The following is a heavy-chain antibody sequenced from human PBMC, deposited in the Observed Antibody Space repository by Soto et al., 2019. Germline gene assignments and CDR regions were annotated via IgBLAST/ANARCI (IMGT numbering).Heavy chain of an antibody. Sequence: QITLKESGPTLVKPTQTLTLTCTFSGFSLSTSGVGVGWIRQPPGKALEWLALIYWDDDKRYSPSLKSRLTITKDTSKNQVVLTMTNMDPVDTATYYCAHLRGDDFWSGYLFDYRGQGTLVTVSS. V-gene: IGHV2-5*02. CDR1: GFSLSTSGVG. J-gene: IGHJ4*02. CDR2: IYWDDDK. D-gene: IGHD3-3*01. CDR3: AHLRGDDFWSGYLFDY.